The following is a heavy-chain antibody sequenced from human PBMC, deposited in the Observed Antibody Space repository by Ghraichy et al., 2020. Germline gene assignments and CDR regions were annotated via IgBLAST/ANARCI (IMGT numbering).Heavy chain of an antibody. CDR3: ARDGHAYRQWLVRGDWFDP. Sequence: SETLSLTCAVYGGSFSGYYWSWIRQPPGKGLEWIGEINHSGSTNYNPSLKSRVTISVDTSKNQFSLKLSSVTAADTAVYYCARDGHAYRQWLVRGDWFDPWGQGTLVTVSS. CDR2: INHSGST. J-gene: IGHJ5*02. V-gene: IGHV4-34*01. CDR1: GGSFSGYY. D-gene: IGHD6-19*01.